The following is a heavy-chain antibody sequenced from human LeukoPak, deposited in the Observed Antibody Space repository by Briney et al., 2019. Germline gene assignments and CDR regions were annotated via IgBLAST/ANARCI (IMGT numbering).Heavy chain of an antibody. V-gene: IGHV3-23*01. D-gene: IGHD3-22*01. CDR1: GFIFNNYV. Sequence: GGSLRLSCAASGFIFNNYVLVWVRQAPGKGLEWVSAISNDGGGTTYADFVKGRFTISRDNSKNTVFLQMNSLRADDTALYYCAKGSSGYFLDVWGQGTLVTVSS. J-gene: IGHJ4*02. CDR2: ISNDGGGT. CDR3: AKGSSGYFLDV.